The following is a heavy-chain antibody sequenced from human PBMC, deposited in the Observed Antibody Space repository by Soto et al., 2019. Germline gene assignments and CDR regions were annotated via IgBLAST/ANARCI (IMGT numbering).Heavy chain of an antibody. D-gene: IGHD6-6*01. J-gene: IGHJ4*02. CDR3: AIEYSSSPPYYPIGY. CDR2: IIPIFGTA. Sequence: ASVKVSCKASGGTFSSYSISWVQQAPGQGLEWMGGIIPIFGTANYAQKFQGRVTITADESTSTAYMELSSLRSEDTAVYYCAIEYSSSPPYYPIGYWGQGTLVTVSS. V-gene: IGHV1-69*13. CDR1: GGTFSSYS.